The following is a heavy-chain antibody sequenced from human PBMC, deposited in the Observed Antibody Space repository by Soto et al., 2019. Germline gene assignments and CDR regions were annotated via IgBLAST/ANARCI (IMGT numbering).Heavy chain of an antibody. CDR1: GGTSTRYA. V-gene: IGHV1-69*06. D-gene: IGHD3-3*01. J-gene: IGHJ4*02. CDR2: IVPMFGTS. CDR3: NRGSEYDFWSGYL. Sequence: QARLVQSGAEVRKPGSSVKVSCKVTGGTSTRYAINWVRQAPGQGLEWMGGIVPMFGTSKYAQKFQGRVTITADTSTNIAYMELTSLRSEDTAVYYCNRGSEYDFWSGYLWGQGTLVSVSS.